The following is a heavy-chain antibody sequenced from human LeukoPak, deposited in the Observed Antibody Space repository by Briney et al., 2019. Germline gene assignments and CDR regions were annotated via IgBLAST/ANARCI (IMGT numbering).Heavy chain of an antibody. CDR2: INHSGST. V-gene: IGHV4-34*01. CDR1: GGSFSGYY. Sequence: NPSETLSLTCAVYGGSFSGYYWSWIRQPPGKGLEWIGEINHSGSTNYNPSLKSRVTISVDTSKNQFSLKLSSVTAADTAVYYCASLAAAGYFDYWGQGTLVTVSS. D-gene: IGHD6-13*01. J-gene: IGHJ4*02. CDR3: ASLAAAGYFDY.